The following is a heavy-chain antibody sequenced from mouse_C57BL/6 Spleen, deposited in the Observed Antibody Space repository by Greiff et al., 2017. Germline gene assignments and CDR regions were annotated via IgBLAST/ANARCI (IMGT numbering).Heavy chain of an antibody. D-gene: IGHD1-1*01. CDR2: ISYDGSN. Sequence: VQLKESGPGLVKPSQSLSLTCSVTGYSITSGYYWNWIRQFPGNKLEWMGYISYDGSNNYNPSLKNRISITRDTSKNQFFLKLNSVTTEDTATYYCARAENYGRYFDYWGQGTTLTVSS. CDR3: ARAENYGRYFDY. V-gene: IGHV3-6*01. CDR1: GYSITSGYY. J-gene: IGHJ2*01.